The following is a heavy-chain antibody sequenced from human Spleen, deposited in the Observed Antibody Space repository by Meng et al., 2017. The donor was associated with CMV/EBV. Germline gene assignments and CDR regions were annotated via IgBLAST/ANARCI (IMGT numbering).Heavy chain of an antibody. CDR2: ISSSGSTI. V-gene: IGHV3-11*01. CDR1: GFNFSDYY. Sequence: GESLKISCAASGFNFSDYYMSWIRQAPGKGLEWVSYISSSGSTIYYADSVKGRFTISRDNAKNSLYLQMNSLRAEDTAVYYCARDAILATIPYYFDYWGQGTLVTVSS. D-gene: IGHD5-12*01. CDR3: ARDAILATIPYYFDY. J-gene: IGHJ4*02.